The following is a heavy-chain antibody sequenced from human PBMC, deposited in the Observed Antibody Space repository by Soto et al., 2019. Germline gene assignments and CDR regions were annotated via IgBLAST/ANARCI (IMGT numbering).Heavy chain of an antibody. J-gene: IGHJ4*02. V-gene: IGHV3-21*01. CDR2: ISSTTNYI. CDR3: ARESEDLTSNFDY. CDR1: CFTFTRYS. Sequence: GGSLRLSCAASCFTFTRYSMNWVRQAPGKGLEWVSSISSTTNYIYYADSMKGRFTVSRDNAKNSVYLEMNSLSAEDTAEYYCARESEDLTSNFDYWGQGTLVTVSS.